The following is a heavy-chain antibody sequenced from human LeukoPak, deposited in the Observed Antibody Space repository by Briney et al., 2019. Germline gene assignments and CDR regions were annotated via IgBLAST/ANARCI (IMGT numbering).Heavy chain of an antibody. D-gene: IGHD5-12*01. Sequence: ASVKVSCKASGYTFTSYYTHWVRQAPGQGLEWMGIINPSGGSTSYAQKFQGRVTMTRDMSTSTVYMELSSLRFEDTAVYYCARKYSGYDSPDFDYWGQGTLVTVSS. J-gene: IGHJ4*02. CDR3: ARKYSGYDSPDFDY. CDR2: INPSGGST. V-gene: IGHV1-46*01. CDR1: GYTFTSYY.